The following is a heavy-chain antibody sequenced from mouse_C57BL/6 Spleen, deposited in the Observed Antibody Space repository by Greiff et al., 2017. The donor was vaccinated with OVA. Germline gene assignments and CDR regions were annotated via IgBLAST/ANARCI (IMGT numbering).Heavy chain of an antibody. Sequence: EVQRVESGAELVRPGASVKLSCTASGFNIKDDYMHWVKQRPEQGLEWIGWIDPENGDTEYASKFQGKATITADTSSNTAYLQLSSLTSEDTAVYYCTTGDYYGSSLYYYAMDYWGQGTSVTVSS. CDR3: TTGDYYGSSLYYYAMDY. V-gene: IGHV14-4*01. J-gene: IGHJ4*01. CDR2: IDPENGDT. D-gene: IGHD1-1*01. CDR1: GFNIKDDY.